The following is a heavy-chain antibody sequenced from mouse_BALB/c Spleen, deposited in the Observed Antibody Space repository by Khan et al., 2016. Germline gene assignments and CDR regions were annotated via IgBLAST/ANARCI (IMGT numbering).Heavy chain of an antibody. Sequence: VQLKQSGAELVKPGASVKLSCTGSGFNIKDTYMHWVKQRPEQGLEWIGRIDPANGNTKYDPKFQGKATITVDTSSNTAYLKLSSLTSEDTAVYYFARSESYDYCWFAYWGQGTLITVSA. V-gene: IGHV14-3*02. D-gene: IGHD2-4*01. CDR2: IDPANGNT. J-gene: IGHJ3*01. CDR1: GFNIKDTY. CDR3: ARSESYDYCWFAY.